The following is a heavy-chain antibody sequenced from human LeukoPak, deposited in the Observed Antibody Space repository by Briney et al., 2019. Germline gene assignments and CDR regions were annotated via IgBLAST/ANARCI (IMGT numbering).Heavy chain of an antibody. CDR3: ARETSLAGFASGLGFNY. J-gene: IGHJ4*02. CDR1: GGSISGWY. V-gene: IGHV4-59*01. CDR2: IYGSGYT. Sequence: PSETLSLTCTVSGGSISGWYWSWIRQPPGKGLEWIGNIYGSGYTNYNPSLKSRVTMSIDTSKNHFSLKLTSVTAADTATYYCARETSLAGFASGLGFNYWGQGILVTVSS. D-gene: IGHD6-19*01.